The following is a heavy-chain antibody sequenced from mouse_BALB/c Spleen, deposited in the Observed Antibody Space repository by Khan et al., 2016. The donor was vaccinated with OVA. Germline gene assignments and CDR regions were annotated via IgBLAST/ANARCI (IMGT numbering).Heavy chain of an antibody. V-gene: IGHV9-3*02. CDR3: ARGNYYGSNSWFAY. CDR1: GYTFTNYG. J-gene: IGHJ3*01. Sequence: QIQLVQSGPELKKPGETVKISCKASGYTFTNYGINWVKQALGKGLKWMGWINTNTGEPTYAEEFKGRFAFSLETSASTAYLQLNNLKNEDTATYFCARGNYYGSNSWFAYWGQGTLVTVSA. D-gene: IGHD1-1*01. CDR2: INTNTGEP.